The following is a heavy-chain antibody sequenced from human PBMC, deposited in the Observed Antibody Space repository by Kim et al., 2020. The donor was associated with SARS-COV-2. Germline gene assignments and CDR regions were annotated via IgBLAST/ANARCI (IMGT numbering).Heavy chain of an antibody. D-gene: IGHD1-26*01. J-gene: IGHJ4*02. CDR1: GGSFSGYY. CDR3: ARDTSLGATTYYFDY. Sequence: SETLSLTCAVYGGSFSGYYWSWIRQPPGKGLEWIGEINHSGSTNYNPSLKSRVTISVDTSKNQFSLKLSSVTAADTAVYYCARDTSLGATTYYFDYWGQGTLVTVSS. CDR2: INHSGST. V-gene: IGHV4-34*01.